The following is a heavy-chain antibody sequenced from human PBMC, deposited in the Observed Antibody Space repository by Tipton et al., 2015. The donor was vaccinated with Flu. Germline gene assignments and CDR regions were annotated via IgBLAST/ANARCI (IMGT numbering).Heavy chain of an antibody. CDR1: GFTFSSCA. V-gene: IGHV3-30*01. CDR3: ARGHSTAGRWLQFPYYYYYYGMDV. CDR2: ISYDGSNK. D-gene: IGHD5-24*01. J-gene: IGHJ6*02. Sequence: SLRLSCAASGFTFSSCAMHWVRQAPGKGLEWVAVISYDGSNKYYADSVKGRFTISRDNSKNTLYLQMNSLRAEDTAVYYCARGHSTAGRWLQFPYYYYYYGMDVWGQGTTVTVSS.